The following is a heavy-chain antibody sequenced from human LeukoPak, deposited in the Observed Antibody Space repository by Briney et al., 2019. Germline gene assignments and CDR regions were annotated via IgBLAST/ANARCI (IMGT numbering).Heavy chain of an antibody. Sequence: ASVKVSCTASGYTFTSYAMHWVRQAPGQRLEWMGWINAGNGNTKYSQKFQGRVTITRDTSADTAYMELSSLRSEDTAAYYCARLKYCTNGVCYAGFDYWGQGTLVTVSS. J-gene: IGHJ4*02. CDR3: ARLKYCTNGVCYAGFDY. V-gene: IGHV1-3*01. CDR1: GYTFTSYA. D-gene: IGHD2-8*01. CDR2: INAGNGNT.